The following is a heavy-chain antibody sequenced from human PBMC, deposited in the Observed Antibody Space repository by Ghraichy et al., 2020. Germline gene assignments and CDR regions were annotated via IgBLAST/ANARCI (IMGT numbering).Heavy chain of an antibody. CDR1: GFTFSSYW. V-gene: IGHV3-7*01. J-gene: IGHJ3*02. CDR3: ARMASNPIDAFDI. Sequence: GGSLRLSCAASGFTFSSYWMTWVRQAPGKGLEWVANIKHDGSDKYYVDSVKGRFTISRDNAKNSLYLQMNSLRAEDTAEYYCARMASNPIDAFDIWGQGTMVTVSS. D-gene: IGHD5-24*01. CDR2: IKHDGSDK.